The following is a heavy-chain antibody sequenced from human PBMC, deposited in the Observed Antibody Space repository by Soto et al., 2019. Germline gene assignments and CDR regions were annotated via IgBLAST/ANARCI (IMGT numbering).Heavy chain of an antibody. J-gene: IGHJ3*02. CDR2: ISAYNGNT. D-gene: IGHD3-10*01. Sequence: QVQLVQSGAEVKKPGASVKVSCKASGYTFTSYGISWVRQAPGQGLEWMGWISAYNGNTNYAQKLQGRVTMTTDTATSTGYMELRIRRSDDTAVDYCASDGPMDRAFDNWGQGTMVTVSS. CDR3: ASDGPMDRAFDN. V-gene: IGHV1-18*01. CDR1: GYTFTSYG.